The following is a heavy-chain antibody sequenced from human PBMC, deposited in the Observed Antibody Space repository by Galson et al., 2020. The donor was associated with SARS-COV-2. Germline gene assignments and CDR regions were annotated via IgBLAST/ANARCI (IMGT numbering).Heavy chain of an antibody. V-gene: IGHV4-4*07. J-gene: IGHJ4*02. CDR2: VYTSGTT. CDR3: ARDPHYGSGS. D-gene: IGHD3-10*01. CDR1: GGSLSPYY. Sequence: ASETLSLTCTLSGGSLSPYYWSWIRQPAGKGLEWIGRVYTSGTTDYNPSLKSRITMSIDTSKNQFSLKLTSLTAADTAVYYCARDPHYGSGSWGPVILVTVSS.